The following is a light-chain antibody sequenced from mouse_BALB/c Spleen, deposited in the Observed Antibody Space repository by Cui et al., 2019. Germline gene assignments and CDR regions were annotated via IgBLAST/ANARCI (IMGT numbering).Light chain of an antibody. J-gene: IGKJ2*01. CDR3: QQWNYPYT. V-gene: IGKV4-86*01. CDR2: KRS. Sequence: EIVLTQSPAITPASLGQKVTITCSASLSVIYMHWYQQKSGTSPKPGIYKRSKLASGVPARFICSGSGTSYSRTISGMEAKDAAIYYWQQWNYPYTFGVGTKLEIK. CDR1: LSVIY.